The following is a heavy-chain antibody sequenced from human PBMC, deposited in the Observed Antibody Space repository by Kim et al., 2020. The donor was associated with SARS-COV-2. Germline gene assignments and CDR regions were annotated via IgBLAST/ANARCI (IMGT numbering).Heavy chain of an antibody. CDR1: GFTFSSYA. D-gene: IGHD2-2*03. Sequence: GGSLRLSCAASGFTFSSYAMSWVRQAPGKGLEWVSAISGSGGSTYYADSVKGRFTISRDNSKNTLYLQMNSLRAEDTAVYYCAKELDIVVVPAAIESQRGDYWGQGTLVTVSS. J-gene: IGHJ4*02. CDR3: AKELDIVVVPAAIESQRGDY. CDR2: ISGSGGST. V-gene: IGHV3-23*01.